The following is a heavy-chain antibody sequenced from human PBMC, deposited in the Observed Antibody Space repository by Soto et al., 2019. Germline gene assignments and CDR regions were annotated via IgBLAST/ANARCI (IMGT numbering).Heavy chain of an antibody. D-gene: IGHD3-10*01. CDR2: ISGSGGST. CDR1: GFTFSSYA. J-gene: IGHJ6*02. CDR3: ATSPRVWFGETITLWRNYGMDV. V-gene: IGHV3-23*01. Sequence: EVQLLESGGGLVQPGGSLRLSCAASGFTFSSYAMSWVRQAPGKGLEWVSAISGSGGSTYYADSVKGRFTISRDNSKNTLYLQMNSLRAEDTAVYYCATSPRVWFGETITLWRNYGMDVWGQGTTVTVSS.